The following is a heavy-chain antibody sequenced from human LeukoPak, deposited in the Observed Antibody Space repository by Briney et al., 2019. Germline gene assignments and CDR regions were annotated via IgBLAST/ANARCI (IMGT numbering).Heavy chain of an antibody. CDR2: IRYDGSNK. D-gene: IGHD4-17*01. J-gene: IGHJ3*02. CDR3: LLRDYGDYHAAFDI. Sequence: GGSLRLSCAASGFTFSSYGIHWVRQAPGKGLEWVAFIRYDGSNKYYADSVKGRFTISRDNSKNTLYLQMNSLRAEDTAMYYCLLRDYGDYHAAFDIWGQGTMAIVSS. CDR1: GFTFSSYG. V-gene: IGHV3-30*02.